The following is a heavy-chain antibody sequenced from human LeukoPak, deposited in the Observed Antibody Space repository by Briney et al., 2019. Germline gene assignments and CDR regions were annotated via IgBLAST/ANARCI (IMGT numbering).Heavy chain of an antibody. CDR3: ARVGAESVAFDI. D-gene: IGHD1-26*01. CDR2: INPNSGGT. V-gene: IGHV1-2*02. Sequence: ASVKVPCKASGYTFTGYYMHWVRQAPGQGLEWMGWINPNSGGTNYAQKFQGRVTMTRDTSISTAYMELSRLRSDDTAVYYCARVGAESVAFDIWGQGTMVTVSS. J-gene: IGHJ3*02. CDR1: GYTFTGYY.